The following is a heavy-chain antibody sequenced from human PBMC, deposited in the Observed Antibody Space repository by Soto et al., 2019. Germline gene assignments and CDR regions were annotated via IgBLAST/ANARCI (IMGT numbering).Heavy chain of an antibody. J-gene: IGHJ6*03. CDR2: MNPNSGNT. CDR1: GYTFTSYD. D-gene: IGHD2-15*01. V-gene: IGHV1-8*01. Sequence: QVQLVQSGAEVKKPGASVKVSCKASGYTFTSYDINWVRQATGQGLEWMGWMNPNSGNTGYAQKFQGKVAMTTNTFINTAYMGLSSLRSGDTAVYYCARGCEGYCSGGSCYSFGCYYMDVGGKGTTVTFSS. CDR3: ARGCEGYCSGGSCYSFGCYYMDV.